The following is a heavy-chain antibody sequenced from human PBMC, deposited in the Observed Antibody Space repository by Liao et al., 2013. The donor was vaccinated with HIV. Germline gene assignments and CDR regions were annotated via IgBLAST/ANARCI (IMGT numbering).Heavy chain of an antibody. CDR3: AKGSGYHYGQTSDYFNY. J-gene: IGHJ1*01. CDR2: IYAIGGA. D-gene: IGHD3-10*01. CDR1: GGSISGSY. Sequence: QLQLQESGPGLVKPSETLSLTCTVSGGSISGSYWSWIRQPAGKGLELLGRIYAIGGANYNPSLKSRVTMSVDMSKNQFSLNLTSVTAADTAIYYCAKGSGYHYGQTSDYFNYWGRAPWSPSPQ. V-gene: IGHV4-4*07.